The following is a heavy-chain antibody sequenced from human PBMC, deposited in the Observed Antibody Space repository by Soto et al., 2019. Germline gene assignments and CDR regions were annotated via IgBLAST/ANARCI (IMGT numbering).Heavy chain of an antibody. J-gene: IGHJ4*02. CDR2: VNWNGDTT. CDR3: ARSRNCRLYFFAY. CDR1: GFIFDDYG. Sequence: ESGGRVVRPGGSLRLSCAASGFIFDDYGMSWVRQVPGTGLEWVSGVNWNGDTTVYADSVKGRFTISRDDARNSLYLQMNSLRAEDSALYYCARSRNCRLYFFAYWGQGTLVTVSS. V-gene: IGHV3-20*04. D-gene: IGHD3-16*02.